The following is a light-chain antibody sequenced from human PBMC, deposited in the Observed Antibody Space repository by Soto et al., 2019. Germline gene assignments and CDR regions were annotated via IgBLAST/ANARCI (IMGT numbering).Light chain of an antibody. V-gene: IGKV3-11*01. Sequence: EIVLTQSPATLSLSPGERATLSCRASQSVSSYLAWYQQKPGQAPRLLIYDASNGATGIPARFSGSGSGTDFTLTISSLEPKDFAVYYCQQRSNWPPDTFGQGTKLEIK. CDR3: QQRSNWPPDT. CDR2: DAS. J-gene: IGKJ2*01. CDR1: QSVSSY.